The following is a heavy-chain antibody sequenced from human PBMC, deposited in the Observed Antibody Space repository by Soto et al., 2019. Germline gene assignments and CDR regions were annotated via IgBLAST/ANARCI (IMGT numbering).Heavy chain of an antibody. J-gene: IGHJ4*02. CDR1: GGSISTGGYY. V-gene: IGHV4-31*03. Sequence: QVQLQESGPGLVKPSQTLSLTCTVSGGSISTGGYYWTWIRQHPGKGLEWIGYIYYSWSTYYNPSRKMRVTLSVDTSKNQFSLKLSSVTAADTAVYYCGRGLSVTLFDNWGQRTLITVSS. CDR2: IYYSWST. D-gene: IGHD4-17*01. CDR3: GRGLSVTLFDN.